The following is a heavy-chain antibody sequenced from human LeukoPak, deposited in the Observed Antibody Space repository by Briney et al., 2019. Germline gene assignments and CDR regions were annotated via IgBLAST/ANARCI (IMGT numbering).Heavy chain of an antibody. CDR2: ISAYNGNT. CDR1: GYTFTSYY. J-gene: IGHJ4*02. CDR3: ARDYGDYVHFDY. Sequence: ASVKVSCKASGYTFTSYYMHWVRQAPGQGLEWMGWISAYNGNTNYAQKLQGRVTMTTDTSTSTAYMELRSLRSDDTAVYYCARDYGDYVHFDYWGQGTLVTVSS. D-gene: IGHD4-17*01. V-gene: IGHV1-18*04.